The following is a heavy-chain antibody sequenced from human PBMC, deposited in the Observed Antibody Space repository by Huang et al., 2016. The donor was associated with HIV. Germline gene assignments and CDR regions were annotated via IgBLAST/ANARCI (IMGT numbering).Heavy chain of an antibody. CDR3: ATGFDTYYDI. D-gene: IGHD2-21*01. V-gene: IGHV1-24*01. J-gene: IGHJ3*02. Sequence: QVQLVQSGAEVKKPGASVKVSCKVSGYTLTELSIHWVRQASGKGLEWMGGFDPEHGETNDAQNFQGRVTMTEDTSTDTAYMELNSLRSEDTAVYYCATGFDTYYDIWGQGTMVIASS. CDR1: GYTLTELS. CDR2: FDPEHGET.